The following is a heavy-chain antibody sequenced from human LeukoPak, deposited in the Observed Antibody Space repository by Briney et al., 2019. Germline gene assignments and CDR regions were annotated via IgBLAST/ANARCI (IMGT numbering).Heavy chain of an antibody. CDR3: ARFNEQQMYFQH. CDR2: ISSSSSIV. CDR1: EFTFSSYN. J-gene: IGHJ1*01. Sequence: GGSLRLSCAASEFTFSSYNLNWVRQAPGKGLEWVSSISSSSSIVYYADSVKGRFTISRDNSKNTLYLQMNSLRAEDTAVYYCARFNEQQMYFQHWGQGTLVTVSS. V-gene: IGHV3-48*01. D-gene: IGHD6-13*01.